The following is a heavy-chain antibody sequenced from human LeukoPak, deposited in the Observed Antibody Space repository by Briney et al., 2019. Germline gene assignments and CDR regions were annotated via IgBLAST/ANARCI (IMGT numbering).Heavy chain of an antibody. CDR1: GFTFSSYA. CDR3: ARDSDYYYGMDV. CDR2: ISYDGSNK. Sequence: PGRSLRLSCAASGFTFSSYAMHWVRQAPGKGLEWVAVISYDGSNKYYADSVKGRFTISRDNSKNTLYLQMNSLRAGDTAVYYCARDSDYYYGMDVWGKGTTVTVSS. J-gene: IGHJ6*04. V-gene: IGHV3-30*04.